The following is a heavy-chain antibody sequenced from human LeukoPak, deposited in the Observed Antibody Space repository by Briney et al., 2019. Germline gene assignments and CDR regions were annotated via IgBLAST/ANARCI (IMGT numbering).Heavy chain of an antibody. CDR2: IGGSGGST. D-gene: IGHD5-18*01. V-gene: IGHV3-23*01. J-gene: IGHJ4*02. Sequence: GGSLRLSCAASGFTFSSYGMSWVRQAPGKGLEWVSAIGGSGGSTYYADSVKGRFTISRDNSKNTLYLQMNSLRAEDTAVYYCASGYSYGYYFDYWGQGTLVTVSS. CDR1: GFTFSSYG. CDR3: ASGYSYGYYFDY.